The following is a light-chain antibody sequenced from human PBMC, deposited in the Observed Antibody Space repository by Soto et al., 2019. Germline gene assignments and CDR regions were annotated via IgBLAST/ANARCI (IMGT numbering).Light chain of an antibody. CDR3: QAWDRTAPVV. CDR1: KLGERY. J-gene: IGLJ2*01. Sequence: SYELTQPPSVSVSPGQTATITCSVDKLGERYVCRYQQKPGQSPGLVLYQDTKRPSGIPERFSGSNSGNTAALTISGTQAMDEADYYCQAWDRTAPVVFGGGTKLTVL. V-gene: IGLV3-1*01. CDR2: QDT.